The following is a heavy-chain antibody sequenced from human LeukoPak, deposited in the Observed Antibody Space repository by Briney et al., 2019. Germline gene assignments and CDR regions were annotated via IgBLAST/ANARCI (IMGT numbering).Heavy chain of an antibody. Sequence: PGGSLRLSCAASGFTFSSYAMSWVRQAPGKGLEWVSAISGSGGSTYYADSVKGRFTISRDNSKNTLYLQMNSLRAEDTAVYYCAKDSRFLYYDSRGYFDYWGQGTLVTVSS. V-gene: IGHV3-23*01. CDR3: AKDSRFLYYDSRGYFDY. J-gene: IGHJ4*02. CDR1: GFTFSSYA. CDR2: ISGSGGST. D-gene: IGHD3-22*01.